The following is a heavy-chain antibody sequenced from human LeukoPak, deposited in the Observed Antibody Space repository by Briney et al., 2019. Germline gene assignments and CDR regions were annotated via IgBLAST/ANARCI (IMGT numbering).Heavy chain of an antibody. CDR1: GYTFTGYY. D-gene: IGHD3-22*01. CDR2: INPNSGGT. V-gene: IGHV1-2*02. Sequence: ASVTVSCTASGYTFTGYYMHWVRQAPGQGLEWMGWINPNSGGTNYAQKFQGRVTMTRDTSISTAYMELSRLRSDDTAVYYCARATYYYDSNGLPRDYWGQGTLVTVSS. CDR3: ARATYYYDSNGLPRDY. J-gene: IGHJ4*02.